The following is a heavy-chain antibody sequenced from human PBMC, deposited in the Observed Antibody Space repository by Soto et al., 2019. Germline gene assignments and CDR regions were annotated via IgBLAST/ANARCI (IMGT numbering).Heavy chain of an antibody. CDR1: GFTFSSYS. D-gene: IGHD3-3*01. J-gene: IGHJ4*02. CDR3: ARDKLRFLEWSYYFDY. Sequence: GGSLRLACAASGFTFSSYSMNWVRQAPGKGLEWVSYISSSSSTIYYADSVKGRFTISRDNAKNSLYLQMNSLRDEDTAVYYCARDKLRFLEWSYYFDYWGQGTLVTVSS. V-gene: IGHV3-48*02. CDR2: ISSSSSTI.